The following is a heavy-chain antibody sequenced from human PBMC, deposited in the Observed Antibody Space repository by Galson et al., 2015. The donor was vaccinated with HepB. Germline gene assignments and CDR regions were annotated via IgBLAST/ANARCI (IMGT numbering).Heavy chain of an antibody. V-gene: IGHV3-30*18. CDR2: ISYDGSNK. D-gene: IGHD6-19*01. Sequence: SLRLSCAASGFTFSSYGMHWVRQAPGKGLEWVAVISYDGSNKYYADSVKGRFTISRDNSKNTLYLQMNGLRAEDTAVYYCAKGYSSGWYRPIFDYWGQGTLVTVSS. CDR3: AKGYSSGWYRPIFDY. CDR1: GFTFSSYG. J-gene: IGHJ4*02.